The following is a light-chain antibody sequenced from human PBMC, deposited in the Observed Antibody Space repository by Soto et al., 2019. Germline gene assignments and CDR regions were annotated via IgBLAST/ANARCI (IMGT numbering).Light chain of an antibody. CDR2: SAS. V-gene: IGKV1-39*01. Sequence: DIQMTQSPSSLSAFAGDRVTITCRASQSISSNLNWYQQKPGKAPKLLIYSASSLQSGVPSRFSGSGSGTDFTLTITSQQPEDFATYYCQQSFSIPYIFGQGTKLDIK. CDR1: QSISSN. J-gene: IGKJ2*01. CDR3: QQSFSIPYI.